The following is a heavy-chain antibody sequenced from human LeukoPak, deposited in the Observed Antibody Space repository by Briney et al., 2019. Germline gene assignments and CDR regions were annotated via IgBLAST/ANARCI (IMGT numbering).Heavy chain of an antibody. Sequence: GGSLRLSCAASGFTFSSYEMNWVRQAPGKGLEWVSYISSSGSTIYYADSVKGRFTISRDNAKNSLYLQMNSLRAEDTAVYYCAREAGATSVGAFDIWGQGTMVTVSS. CDR3: AREAGATSVGAFDI. J-gene: IGHJ3*02. CDR1: GFTFSSYE. CDR2: ISSSGSTI. V-gene: IGHV3-48*03. D-gene: IGHD1-26*01.